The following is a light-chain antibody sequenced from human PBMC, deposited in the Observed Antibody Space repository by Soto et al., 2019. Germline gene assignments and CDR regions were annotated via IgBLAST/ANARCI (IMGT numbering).Light chain of an antibody. Sequence: QSVLTQPPSTSCTPGQRVTISCAGSSSNIGTESVNWYQQLPGTAPKLLIYSYNQRPSGVPDRFSGSKSGTSASLAISGLQSEDEADYICAAWDDSLNGYVFGLGTKVTAL. J-gene: IGLJ1*01. CDR3: AAWDDSLNGYV. CDR1: SSNIGTES. CDR2: SYN. V-gene: IGLV1-44*01.